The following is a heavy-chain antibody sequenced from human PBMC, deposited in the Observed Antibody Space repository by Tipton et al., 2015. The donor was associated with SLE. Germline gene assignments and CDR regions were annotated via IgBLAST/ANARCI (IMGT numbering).Heavy chain of an antibody. CDR3: ARGRPLYSSSWYFDY. V-gene: IGHV4-39*07. D-gene: IGHD6-13*01. CDR1: GGSISSSSYY. J-gene: IGHJ4*02. Sequence: TLSLTCTVSGGSISSSSYYWGWIRQPPGKGLEWIGSIYYSGSTYYNPSLKSRVTISVDTSKNQFSLKLSSVTAADTAVYYCARGRPLYSSSWYFDYWGQGTLVTVSS. CDR2: IYYSGST.